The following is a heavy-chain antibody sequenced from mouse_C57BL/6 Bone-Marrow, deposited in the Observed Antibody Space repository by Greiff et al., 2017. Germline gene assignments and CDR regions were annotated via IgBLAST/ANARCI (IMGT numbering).Heavy chain of an antibody. Sequence: QVQLQQPGAELVMPGASVKLSCKASGYTFTSYWMHWVKQRPGQGLEWIGEIDPSDSYTNYNQKFKGKSTLTVDKSSSTAFVQLSSLTSEDSAVYYCARFEFDGYFLFDYWGQGTTLTVSS. D-gene: IGHD2-3*01. CDR1: GYTFTSYW. CDR2: IDPSDSYT. J-gene: IGHJ2*01. CDR3: ARFEFDGYFLFDY. V-gene: IGHV1-69*01.